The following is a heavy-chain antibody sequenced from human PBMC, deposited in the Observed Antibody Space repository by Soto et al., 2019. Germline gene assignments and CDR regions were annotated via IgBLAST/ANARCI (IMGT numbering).Heavy chain of an antibody. V-gene: IGHV3-7*01. Sequence: GGSLRLSCAASGFTFSSYWMSWVRQAPGKGLEWVANIEPDGSEKYYVDSVKGRFTISRDNAKNSLYLQMNSLRAEDTAMYYCARGTDYYDSSGYQYWGQGAPVTVSS. J-gene: IGHJ4*02. CDR2: IEPDGSEK. D-gene: IGHD3-22*01. CDR1: GFTFSSYW. CDR3: ARGTDYYDSSGYQY.